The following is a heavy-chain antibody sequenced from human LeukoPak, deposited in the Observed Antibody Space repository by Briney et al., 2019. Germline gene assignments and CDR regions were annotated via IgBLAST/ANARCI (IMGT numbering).Heavy chain of an antibody. CDR3: ARGWDYDILTSAGDY. CDR1: GFTFSSYE. D-gene: IGHD3-9*01. CDR2: ISSSSSYI. J-gene: IGHJ4*02. Sequence: PGGSLRLSCAASGFTFSSYEMNWVRQAPGKGLEWVSSISSSSSYIYYADSVKGRFTISRDNAKNSLYLQMNSLRAEDTAVYYCARGWDYDILTSAGDYWGQGTLVTVSS. V-gene: IGHV3-21*01.